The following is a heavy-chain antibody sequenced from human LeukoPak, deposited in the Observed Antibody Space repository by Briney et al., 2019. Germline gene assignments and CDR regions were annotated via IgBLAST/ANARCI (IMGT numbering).Heavy chain of an antibody. J-gene: IGHJ5*02. CDR2: IYYSGST. D-gene: IGHD6-13*01. V-gene: IGHV4-59*11. CDR1: GGSISSHY. Sequence: SETLSLTCTVSGGSISSHYWSWIRQPPGKGLEWIGYIYYSGSTNYNPSLKSRVTISVDTSKNQFSLKLSSVTAADTAVYYCAKFGTGYSSSLYEMSEKNWFDPCGEGTLVTVSS. CDR3: AKFGTGYSSSLYEMSEKNWFDP.